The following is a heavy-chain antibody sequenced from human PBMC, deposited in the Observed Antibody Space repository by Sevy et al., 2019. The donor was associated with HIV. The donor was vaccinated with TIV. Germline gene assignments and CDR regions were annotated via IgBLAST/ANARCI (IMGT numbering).Heavy chain of an antibody. V-gene: IGHV4-34*01. CDR2: INPSGSS. CDR1: GGSFSGYY. D-gene: IGHD3-16*01. Sequence: SETLSLTCAVSGGSFSGYYWGWIRQPPGKGLEWIGAINPSGSSDNNPSLKSRVTISLDSSKNQFSLKLTSVTAADTAVYYCARGRVWARFDSWGQGTLVTVSS. J-gene: IGHJ4*02. CDR3: ARGRVWARFDS.